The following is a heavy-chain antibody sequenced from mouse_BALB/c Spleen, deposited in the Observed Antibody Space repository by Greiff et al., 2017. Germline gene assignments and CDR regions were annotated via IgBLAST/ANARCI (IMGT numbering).Heavy chain of an antibody. V-gene: IGHV5-9*03. D-gene: IGHD2-14*01. CDR3: ARYRYDASFDY. Sequence: EVMLVESGGGLVKPGGSLKLSCAASGFTFSSYTMSWVRQTPEKRLEWVATISSGGGNTYYPDSVKGRFTISRDNAKNNLYLQMSSLRSEDTALYYCARYRYDASFDYWGQGTTLTVSS. CDR1: GFTFSSYT. CDR2: ISSGGGNT. J-gene: IGHJ2*01.